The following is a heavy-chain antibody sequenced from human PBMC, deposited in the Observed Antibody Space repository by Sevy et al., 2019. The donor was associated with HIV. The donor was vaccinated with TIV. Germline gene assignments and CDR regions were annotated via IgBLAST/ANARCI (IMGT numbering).Heavy chain of an antibody. CDR3: ASLAAAAAPYFDY. D-gene: IGHD6-13*01. Sequence: SETLSLTCTVSGGSVSSVSYYWSWIRQPPGKGLEWIGYIYSSGSTNYYPSLKSRVTISEDTSNNQFSLRLSSVTAADTAVYYCASLAAAAAPYFDYWGQGTLVTVSS. CDR2: IYSSGST. V-gene: IGHV4-61*01. J-gene: IGHJ4*02. CDR1: GGSVSSVSYY.